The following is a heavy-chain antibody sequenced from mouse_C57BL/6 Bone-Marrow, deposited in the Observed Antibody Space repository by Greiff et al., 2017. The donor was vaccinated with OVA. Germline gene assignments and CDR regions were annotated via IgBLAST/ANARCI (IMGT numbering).Heavy chain of an antibody. D-gene: IGHD2-4*01. V-gene: IGHV1-52*01. CDR3: ARPIYYDYLYAMDY. J-gene: IGHJ4*01. CDR2: IDPSDSET. Sequence: QVQLQQPGAELVRPGSSVKLSCKASGYTFTSYWMHWVKQRPIQGLECIGNIDPSDSETHYNQKFKDKATLTVDKSSSTAYMQLSSLTSEDSAVYYCARPIYYDYLYAMDYWGQGTSVTVSS. CDR1: GYTFTSYW.